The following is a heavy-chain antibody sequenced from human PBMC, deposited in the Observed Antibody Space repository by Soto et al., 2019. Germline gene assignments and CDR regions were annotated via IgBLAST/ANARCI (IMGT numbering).Heavy chain of an antibody. CDR3: ARGPGIAVA. CDR1: GGSISSGGYS. Sequence: QLQLQESGSGLVKPSQTLSLTCAVSGGSISSGGYSWSWIRQPPGKGLEWIGYIYNSGSTYYNPYLRSRVTISVARSKTQFSLKLSSVPAADTAVYYCARGPGIAVAWGQGTLVTVSS. D-gene: IGHD6-19*01. J-gene: IGHJ5*02. V-gene: IGHV4-30-2*01. CDR2: IYNSGST.